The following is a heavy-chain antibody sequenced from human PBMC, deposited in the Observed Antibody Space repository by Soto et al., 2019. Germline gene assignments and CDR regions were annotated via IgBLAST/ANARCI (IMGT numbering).Heavy chain of an antibody. J-gene: IGHJ4*02. D-gene: IGHD4-17*01. CDR2: IIPILGIA. Sequence: QVQLVQSGAEVKKPGSSVKVSCKASGGTFSSYTISWVRQDPGQGLEWMGRIIPILGIANYAQKFQGRVTITADKTTSTAYMELSSLRSEDTAVYYWATDYGDYGSFDYWGQGTLVTVSS. CDR1: GGTFSSYT. CDR3: ATDYGDYGSFDY. V-gene: IGHV1-69*02.